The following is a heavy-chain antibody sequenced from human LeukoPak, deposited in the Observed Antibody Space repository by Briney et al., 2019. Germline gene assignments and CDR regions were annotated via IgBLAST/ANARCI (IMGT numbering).Heavy chain of an antibody. J-gene: IGHJ5*02. CDR1: GGSISSNPYF. CDR2: IHHRGTT. V-gene: IGHV4-39*07. CDR3: ARTVTSLWGWFDP. Sequence: SETLSLTCSVSGGSISSNPYFWGWVRQSPGMGLEWIGEIHHRGTTNYNPSLRSRDTISVDKSKNQFSLKVTSVTAADTAVYFCARTVTSLWGWFDPWGQGTLVTVSS. D-gene: IGHD4-17*01.